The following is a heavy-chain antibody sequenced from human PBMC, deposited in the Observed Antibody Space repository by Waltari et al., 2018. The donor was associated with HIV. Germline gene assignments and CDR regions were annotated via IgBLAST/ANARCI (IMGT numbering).Heavy chain of an antibody. CDR2: NSGYNGNT. Sequence: VQLVQSGAEMRKPGASVKVSCRASGYTFSAYTISWVRQAPGQGLEWMGWNSGYNGNTNYAQKFQGRVNMTTDTSTSTAHMERRSLRSDDTAVYYCARGVSIVRGVMIRGHMDVWGQGTTVTVSS. CDR3: ARGVSIVRGVMIRGHMDV. CDR1: GYTFSAYT. V-gene: IGHV1-18*01. D-gene: IGHD3-10*01. J-gene: IGHJ6*02.